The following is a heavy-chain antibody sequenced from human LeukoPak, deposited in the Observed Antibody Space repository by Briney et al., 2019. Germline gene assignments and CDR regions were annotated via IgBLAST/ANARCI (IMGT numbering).Heavy chain of an antibody. J-gene: IGHJ4*02. Sequence: GGSLRLACAASGFSVSSIYMNWVRQAPGKGLEWVSVIYSDGTTYYADSVKGRFTISRDDSKNTLYLHMNSLRAEDTAVYYCARAPNWRFDHWGQGTLVTVSS. CDR2: IYSDGTT. V-gene: IGHV3-53*01. CDR1: GFSVSSIY. CDR3: ARAPNWRFDH. D-gene: IGHD1-1*01.